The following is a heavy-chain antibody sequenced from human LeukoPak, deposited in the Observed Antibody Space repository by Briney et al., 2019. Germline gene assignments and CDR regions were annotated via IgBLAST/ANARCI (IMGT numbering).Heavy chain of an antibody. CDR3: ARAPSAKNSSPYFFDY. Sequence: SETLSLTSTVSGGSISSGDYYWSWIRQPPGKGLEWIGYIYYSGSTYYNPSLKSRVTISVDTSKNQFSLKLSSVTAADTAVYYCARAPSAKNSSPYFFDYWGQGTLVTVSS. V-gene: IGHV4-30-4*02. J-gene: IGHJ4*02. CDR1: GGSISSGDYY. D-gene: IGHD6-6*01. CDR2: IYYSGST.